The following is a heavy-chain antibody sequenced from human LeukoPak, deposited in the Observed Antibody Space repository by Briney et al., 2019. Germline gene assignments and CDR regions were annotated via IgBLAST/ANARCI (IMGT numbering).Heavy chain of an antibody. Sequence: PGGSLRLSCGASGFTFSSYWMTWVRQSPGKGLEWVANIKPDGTQNYYVDSVKGRFTISRDNAKNSLYLQMNSLRADETAVYYSARLRPYWSSWYAYYGMDVWGQGTTVTVSS. CDR3: ARLRPYWSSWYAYYGMDV. CDR1: GFTFSSYW. J-gene: IGHJ6*02. D-gene: IGHD2-2*01. CDR2: IKPDGTQN. V-gene: IGHV3-7*04.